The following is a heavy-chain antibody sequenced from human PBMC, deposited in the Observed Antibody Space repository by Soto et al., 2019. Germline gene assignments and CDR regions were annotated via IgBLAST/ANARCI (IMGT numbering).Heavy chain of an antibody. CDR2: ISAYNGNT. CDR3: ASGGITGTTYDGMDV. V-gene: IGHV1-18*01. Sequence: GASVKVSCKASGYTFTSYGISWVRQAPGQGLEWMGWISAYNGNTNYAQKLQGRVTMTTDTSTSTAYMELRSLRSDDTAVYYCASGGITGTTYDGMDVWGQGTTVTVSS. J-gene: IGHJ6*02. D-gene: IGHD1-7*01. CDR1: GYTFTSYG.